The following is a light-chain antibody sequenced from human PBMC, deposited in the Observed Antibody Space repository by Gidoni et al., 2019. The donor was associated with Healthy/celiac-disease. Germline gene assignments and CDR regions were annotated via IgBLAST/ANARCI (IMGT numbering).Light chain of an antibody. V-gene: IGKV3-20*01. CDR3: QQYGSSPLT. Sequence: EIVLTQSPGTLSVSPGERATLSCRASQSVSSSYLAWYQQKPGQAPSLLIYGASSRATGIPDRFSGSGSGTDFTLTISRLEPEDFAVYYCQQYGSSPLTFGGGTQVEIK. CDR1: QSVSSSY. J-gene: IGKJ4*01. CDR2: GAS.